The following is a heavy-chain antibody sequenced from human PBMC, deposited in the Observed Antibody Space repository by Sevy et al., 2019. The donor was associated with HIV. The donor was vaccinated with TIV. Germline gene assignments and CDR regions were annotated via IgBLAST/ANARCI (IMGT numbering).Heavy chain of an antibody. J-gene: IGHJ4*02. Sequence: LSLTCAASGFTFSSYWMSWVRQAPGKGLGWVATMKEDGSERNYVDSVKGRFTISRDNAKNSLYLQMNSLRAEDTAVYYCVREGVGGYSYSLDCWGQGTLVTVSS. V-gene: IGHV3-7*01. CDR3: VREGVGGYSYSLDC. D-gene: IGHD5-18*01. CDR2: MKEDGSER. CDR1: GFTFSSYW.